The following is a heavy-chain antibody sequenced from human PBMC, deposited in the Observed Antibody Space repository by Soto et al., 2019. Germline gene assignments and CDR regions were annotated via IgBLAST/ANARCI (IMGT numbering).Heavy chain of an antibody. CDR2: VIPYYNRL. J-gene: IGHJ5*01. CDR3: VSGASRWYPYFFDS. V-gene: IGHV1-69*01. Sequence: QAQVVQSGAEVRKPGSSVKLSCKASEGTFNSYAIAWVRQAPGQALEWMGGVIPYYNRLNYAQKFQDRITVTADDSTNTVYMELSSLRSDDTAVYFCVSGASRWYPYFFDSWAQGTLVTVSS. CDR1: EGTFNSYA. D-gene: IGHD6-13*01.